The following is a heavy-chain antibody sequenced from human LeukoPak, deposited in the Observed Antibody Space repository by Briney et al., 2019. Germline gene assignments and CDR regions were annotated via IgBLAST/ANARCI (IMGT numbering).Heavy chain of an antibody. CDR1: GFTFSSYA. CDR3: AKGRTMIVVAFDY. V-gene: IGHV3-23*01. D-gene: IGHD3-22*01. J-gene: IGHJ4*02. CDR2: ISGSGDST. Sequence: PGGSLRLSCAASGFTFSSYAMSWVRQAPGKGLEWVSAISGSGDSTYYADSVKGRFTISRDNSKNTLYLQMNSLRAEDTAVYYCAKGRTMIVVAFDYWGQGTLVTVSS.